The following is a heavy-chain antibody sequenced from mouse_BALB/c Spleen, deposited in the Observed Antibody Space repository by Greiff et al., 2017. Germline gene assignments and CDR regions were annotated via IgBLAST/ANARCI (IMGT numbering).Heavy chain of an antibody. CDR3: ASMMSTAP. Sequence: EVKLEESGGGLVKPGGSLKLSCAASGFTFSSYTMSWVRQTPEKRLEWVATISSGGGNTYYPDSVKGRFTISRDNAKNNLYLQMSSLRSEDTALYDCASMMSTAPWGQGTLVTVSA. J-gene: IGHJ3*01. D-gene: IGHD2-3*01. CDR2: ISSGGGNT. V-gene: IGHV5-9*03. CDR1: GFTFSSYT.